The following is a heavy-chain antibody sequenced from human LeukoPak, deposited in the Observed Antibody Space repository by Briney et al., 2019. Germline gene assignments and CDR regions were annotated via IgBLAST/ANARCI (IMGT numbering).Heavy chain of an antibody. CDR2: IKQDGSEK. J-gene: IGHJ6*02. V-gene: IGHV3-7*01. Sequence: PGGSLRLSCAVSGFTFSSYAMSWVRQAPGKGLEWVANIKQDGSEKYYVDSVKGRFTISRDNAKNSLYLQMNSLRVEDTAVFYCARGRGVVVGVGTTYYKGLDVWGQGTTVTVSS. CDR3: ARGRGVVVGVGTTYYKGLDV. D-gene: IGHD2-15*01. CDR1: GFTFSSYA.